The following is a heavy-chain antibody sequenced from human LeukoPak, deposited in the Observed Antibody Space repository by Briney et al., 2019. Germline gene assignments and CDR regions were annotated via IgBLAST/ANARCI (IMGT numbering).Heavy chain of an antibody. CDR2: IIPIFGTA. V-gene: IGHV1-69*01. CDR3: ARDFRALLQL. Sequence: ASVKVSCKASGGTFSSYAISWVRQAPGQGLEWMGGIIPIFGTANYAQKFQGRVTITADESTSTAYMELSSLRSEDTAVYYCARDFRALLQLWGQGTLVTVSS. D-gene: IGHD1-26*01. CDR1: GGTFSSYA. J-gene: IGHJ4*02.